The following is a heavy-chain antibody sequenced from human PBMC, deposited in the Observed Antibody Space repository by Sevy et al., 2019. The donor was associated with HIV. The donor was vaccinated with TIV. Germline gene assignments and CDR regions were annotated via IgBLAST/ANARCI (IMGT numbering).Heavy chain of an antibody. J-gene: IGHJ6*02. CDR3: ATESRGSCTGGSCSVDNGMDV. CDR2: IVVGSGHR. D-gene: IGHD2-15*01. V-gene: IGHV1-58*01. Sequence: ASVKVSCQASGFTFSNRAVQWVRQARGQRPEWIGWIVVGSGHRNYAEIFQERVTLTRDMSTNTAYMELTSLRFEDTAVYYCATESRGSCTGGSCSVDNGMDVWGQGTTVTVSS. CDR1: GFTFSNRA.